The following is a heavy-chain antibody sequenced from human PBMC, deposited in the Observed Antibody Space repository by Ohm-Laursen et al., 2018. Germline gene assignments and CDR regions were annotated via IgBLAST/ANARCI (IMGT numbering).Heavy chain of an antibody. CDR2: IYYSGST. V-gene: IGHV4-59*07. D-gene: IGHD6-13*01. CDR1: GGSISSYY. Sequence: SDTLSLTWAVSGGSISSYYWSWIRQPPGKGLEWIGYIYYSGSTNYNPSLKSRVTISVDTSKNQFSLKLSSVTAADTAVYYCASSQSSSWYHAFDVWGQGTMVTVSS. J-gene: IGHJ3*01. CDR3: ASSQSSSWYHAFDV.